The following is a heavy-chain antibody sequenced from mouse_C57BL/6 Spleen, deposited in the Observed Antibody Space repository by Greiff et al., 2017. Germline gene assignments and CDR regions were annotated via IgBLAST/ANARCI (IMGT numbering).Heavy chain of an antibody. Sequence: QVQLQQPGAELVKPGASVKLSCKASGYTFTSYWMQWVKQRPGQGLEWIGEIDPSDSNTNYNQKFKGKATLTVDTSSSTAYMQLSSLTSEDSAVYYGARTTAPNYWGQGTTLTVSS. CDR2: IDPSDSNT. CDR3: ARTTAPNY. D-gene: IGHD2-12*01. CDR1: GYTFTSYW. J-gene: IGHJ2*01. V-gene: IGHV1-50*01.